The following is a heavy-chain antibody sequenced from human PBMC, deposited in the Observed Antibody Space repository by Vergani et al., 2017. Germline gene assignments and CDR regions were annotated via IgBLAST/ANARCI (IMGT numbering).Heavy chain of an antibody. Sequence: QVQLVQSGAEVKKPGASVKVSCKASGYTFTGYYMHWVRQAPGQGPEWMGRINPNSGGTNSAQKFQGMFTMTRDTSISTAYMELSRLRSDDTAVYYCARGGSSGWYGKDWGQGTLVTVSS. D-gene: IGHD6-19*01. V-gene: IGHV1-2*06. J-gene: IGHJ4*02. CDR3: ARGGSSGWYGKD. CDR1: GYTFTGYY. CDR2: INPNSGGT.